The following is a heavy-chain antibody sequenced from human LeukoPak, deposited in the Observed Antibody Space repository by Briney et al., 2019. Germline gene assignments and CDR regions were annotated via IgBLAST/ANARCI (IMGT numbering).Heavy chain of an antibody. CDR1: GITFSDYT. CDR3: ARDLFGELVPDY. Sequence: GGSLRLSCAASGITFSDYTMNWVRQAPGKGLEWVSSISSSSSYIYYADSVKGRFTISRDNAKNSLYLQMNSLRAEDTAVYYCARDLFGELVPDYWGQGTLVTVSS. V-gene: IGHV3-21*01. D-gene: IGHD3-10*01. J-gene: IGHJ4*02. CDR2: ISSSSSYI.